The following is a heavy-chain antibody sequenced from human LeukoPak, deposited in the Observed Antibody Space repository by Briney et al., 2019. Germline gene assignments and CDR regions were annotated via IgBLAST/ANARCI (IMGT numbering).Heavy chain of an antibody. CDR2: IYYSGST. J-gene: IGHJ4*02. Sequence: PSETLSLTCTVSGGSISSSSYYWGWIRQPPGKGLEWIGYIYYSGSTNYDPPLKSRVTISVDTSKNQFSLKVSPVTAADTAVYYCARDSGPRFDYWGQGTLVTVSS. CDR3: ARDSGPRFDY. V-gene: IGHV4-61*01. CDR1: GGSISSSSYY. D-gene: IGHD6-19*01.